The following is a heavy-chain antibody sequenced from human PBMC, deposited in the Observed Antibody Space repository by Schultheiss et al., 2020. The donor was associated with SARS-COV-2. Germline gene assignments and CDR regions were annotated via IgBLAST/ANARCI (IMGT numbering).Heavy chain of an antibody. D-gene: IGHD6-6*01. CDR3: AREQQLVHFYYYGMDV. CDR2: IYHSGST. Sequence: SQTLSLTCAVYGGSFSGHYWNWIRQPPGKGLEWIGEIYHSGSTNYNPSLKSRVTISVDKSKNQFSLKLSSVTAADTAVYYCAREQQLVHFYYYGMDVWGQGTTVTVSS. CDR1: GGSFSGHY. V-gene: IGHV4-34*01. J-gene: IGHJ6*02.